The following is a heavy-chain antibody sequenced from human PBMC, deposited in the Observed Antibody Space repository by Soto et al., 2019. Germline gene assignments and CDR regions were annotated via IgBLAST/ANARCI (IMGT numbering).Heavy chain of an antibody. Sequence: PSETLSLTCTVSGGSISSSSYYWGWIRQPPGKGLEWIGSIYYSGSTNYNPSLKSRVTISVDTSKNQFSLKLSSVTAADTAVYYCAREASLASSSCRGYYYGMDVWGQGTTVTVSS. CDR2: IYYSGST. J-gene: IGHJ6*02. CDR3: AREASLASSSCRGYYYGMDV. V-gene: IGHV4-39*07. CDR1: GGSISSSSYY. D-gene: IGHD6-13*01.